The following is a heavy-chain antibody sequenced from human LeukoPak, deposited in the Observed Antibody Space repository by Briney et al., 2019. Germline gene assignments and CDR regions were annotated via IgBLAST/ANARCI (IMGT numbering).Heavy chain of an antibody. CDR2: ISYDGSNK. CDR1: GFTFSSYA. CDR3: ARDHERYFDY. V-gene: IGHV3-30-3*01. J-gene: IGHJ4*02. Sequence: GRSLRLSCAASGFTFSSYAMHWVRQAPGKGLEWVAVISYDGSNKYYADSVKGRFTISRDNSKNTLYLQMNSLRAEDTAVYYCARDHERYFDYWGQGTLVTVSS.